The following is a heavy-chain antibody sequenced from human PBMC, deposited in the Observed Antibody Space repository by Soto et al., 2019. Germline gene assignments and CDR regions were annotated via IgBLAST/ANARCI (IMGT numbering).Heavy chain of an antibody. Sequence: PGGSLRLSCAASGFTFSSYAMSWVRQAPGKGLEWVSAISGSGGSTYYADSVKGRFTISRDNSKNTPYLQMNSLRAEDTAVYYCAEDQGYAFWRGYSDRCFDTWGQGTLVTVSS. CDR3: AEDQGYAFWRGYSDRCFDT. CDR2: ISGSGGST. J-gene: IGHJ5*02. D-gene: IGHD3-3*01. V-gene: IGHV3-23*01. CDR1: GFTFSSYA.